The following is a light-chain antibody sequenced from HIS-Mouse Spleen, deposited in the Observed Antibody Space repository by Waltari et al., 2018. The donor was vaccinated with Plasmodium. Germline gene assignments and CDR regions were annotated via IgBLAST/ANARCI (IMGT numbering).Light chain of an antibody. CDR3: QTWGTGMGV. CDR1: RGPSRSA. CDR2: LNSDGSH. J-gene: IGLJ2*01. V-gene: IGLV4-69*01. Sequence: QLVLTQSPSASASLGASVKLTCTLSRGPSRSALPWHQQQPEKGPRYLMKLNSDGSHSKGDGIPDRFSGSSSGAERYLTISSLQSEDEADYYCQTWGTGMGVFGGGTKLTVL.